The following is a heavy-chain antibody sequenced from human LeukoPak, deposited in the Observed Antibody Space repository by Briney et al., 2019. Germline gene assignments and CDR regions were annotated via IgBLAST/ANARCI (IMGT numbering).Heavy chain of an antibody. Sequence: SETLSLTCAVSGGSISSSNWWSWVRQPPGKGLEWIGEIYHSGSTNYNPSLKSRVTISVDRSKNQFSLKLSSVTAADTAVYYCARDGARGFLESYWGQGTLVTVSS. D-gene: IGHD3-3*01. CDR3: ARDGARGFLESY. J-gene: IGHJ4*02. CDR1: GGSISSSNW. V-gene: IGHV4-4*02. CDR2: IYHSGST.